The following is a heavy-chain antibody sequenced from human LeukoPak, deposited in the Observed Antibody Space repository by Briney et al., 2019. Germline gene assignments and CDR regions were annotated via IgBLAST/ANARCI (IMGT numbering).Heavy chain of an antibody. J-gene: IGHJ6*03. CDR2: MNPNSGNT. D-gene: IGHD2-2*01. CDR3: ARGGYWGYCSSTSCLRGHYYYYYCMDV. V-gene: IGHV1-8*01. Sequence: ASVKVSCTASGYTFTSYDINWVRQATGQGLEWMGWMNPNSGNTGYAQKFQGRVTMTRNTSISTAYMELSSLRSEDTAVYYCARGGYWGYCSSTSCLRGHYYYYYCMDVWGKGTTVTISS. CDR1: GYTFTSYD.